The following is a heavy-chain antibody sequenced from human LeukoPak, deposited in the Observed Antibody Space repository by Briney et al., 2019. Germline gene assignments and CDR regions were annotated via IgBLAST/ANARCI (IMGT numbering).Heavy chain of an antibody. CDR1: GFTFADYA. CDR3: TRDRPPLHLWSPDFNSGMDV. J-gene: IGHJ6*02. CDR2: IRSKTFGGTT. D-gene: IGHD3-3*02. V-gene: IGHV3-49*03. Sequence: GGSLRLSCTSFGFTFADYAMSWYRQAPGKGLQWIGFIRSKTFGGTTEYAASMKGRFIMTRDDAKSIGYLHLNSLKSEDTALYYCTRDRPPLHLWSPDFNSGMDVWGQGTTVIVSS.